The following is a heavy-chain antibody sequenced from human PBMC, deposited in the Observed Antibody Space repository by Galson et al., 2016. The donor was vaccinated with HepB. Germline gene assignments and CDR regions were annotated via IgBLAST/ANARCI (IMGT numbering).Heavy chain of an antibody. CDR3: ALGYCRGWSCYRNWFDP. J-gene: IGHJ5*02. Sequence: SVKVSCKASGYTFTSYGISWVRQAPGQGLEWMGWISGDNGNTNYAQQLQGRVTMTKDTSTSTAYMELRSLRSDDTAVYYCALGYCRGWSCYRNWFDPWGQGTLVTVSS. CDR2: ISGDNGNT. D-gene: IGHD2-15*01. V-gene: IGHV1-18*01. CDR1: GYTFTSYG.